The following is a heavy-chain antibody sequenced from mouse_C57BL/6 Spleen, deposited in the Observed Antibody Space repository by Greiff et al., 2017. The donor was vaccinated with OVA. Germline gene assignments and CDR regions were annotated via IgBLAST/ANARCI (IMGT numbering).Heavy chain of an antibody. Sequence: VQRVESGPELVKPGASVKISCKASGYAFSSSWMNWVKQRPGKGLEWIGRIYPGDGDTNYNGKFKGKATLTADKSSSTAYMQLSSLTSEDSAVYFCAREDDGYPYYFDYWGQGTTLTVSS. CDR1: GYAFSSSW. J-gene: IGHJ2*01. CDR2: IYPGDGDT. V-gene: IGHV1-82*01. D-gene: IGHD2-3*01. CDR3: AREDDGYPYYFDY.